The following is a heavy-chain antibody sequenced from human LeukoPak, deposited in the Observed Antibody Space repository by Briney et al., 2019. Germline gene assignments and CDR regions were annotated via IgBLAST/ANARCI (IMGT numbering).Heavy chain of an antibody. J-gene: IGHJ4*02. D-gene: IGHD4-11*01. CDR2: IIPIFGTA. V-gene: IGHV1-69*13. Sequence: ASVKVSCKASGGTFSSYAISWVRQAPGQGLEWMGGIIPIFGTANYAQKFQGRVTITADESTSTAYMELSSLRSEDTAVYYCATPEPYSNYNVFDYWGQGTLVTVSS. CDR3: ATPEPYSNYNVFDY. CDR1: GGTFSSYA.